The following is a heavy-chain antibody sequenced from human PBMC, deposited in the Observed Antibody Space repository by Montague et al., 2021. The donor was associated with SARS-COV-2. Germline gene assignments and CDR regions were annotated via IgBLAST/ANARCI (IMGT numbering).Heavy chain of an antibody. CDR1: GDSVSSNIAT. CDR3: ARIPVGSKYYFDF. Sequence: CAISGDSVSSNIATWNWIRQSPSRGPEWLGRTYYRSKWYNDYAESVKSRITIDPDTSKHQFSLHLNSVTPEDTAVYYCARIPVGSKYYFDFWGQGTLVTASS. D-gene: IGHD2-2*01. J-gene: IGHJ4*02. CDR2: TYYRSKWYN. V-gene: IGHV6-1*01.